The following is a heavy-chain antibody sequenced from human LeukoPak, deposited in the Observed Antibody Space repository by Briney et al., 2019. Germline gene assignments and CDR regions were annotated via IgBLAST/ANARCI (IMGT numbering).Heavy chain of an antibody. CDR1: GFTFRSYA. CDR3: AKGAAVAGTLLDY. D-gene: IGHD6-19*01. V-gene: IGHV3-23*01. Sequence: PGGSLRLSCAASGFTFRSYAMSWVRQAPGKGLEWVSAISGSGDSTYYPDSVKGRFTISRDNSKNTLYLQMNSLRAEDTAVYYCAKGAAVAGTLLDYWGQGTLVSVSS. CDR2: ISGSGDST. J-gene: IGHJ4*02.